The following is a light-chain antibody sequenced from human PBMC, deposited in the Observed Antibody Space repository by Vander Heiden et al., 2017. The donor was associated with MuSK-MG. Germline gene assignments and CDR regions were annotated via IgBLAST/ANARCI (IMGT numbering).Light chain of an antibody. CDR1: QNIGTY. V-gene: IGKV1-39*01. Sequence: DIQMTQSPSSLSASVGDRVTITCRASQNIGTYLHWYQQEPGKAPKLLIYAASFFQGGVPSRLRGSGSGTDFSLTISSLQPEDSATYYCQQTDTTPRTFGQGTRLEIK. J-gene: IGKJ5*01. CDR2: AAS. CDR3: QQTDTTPRT.